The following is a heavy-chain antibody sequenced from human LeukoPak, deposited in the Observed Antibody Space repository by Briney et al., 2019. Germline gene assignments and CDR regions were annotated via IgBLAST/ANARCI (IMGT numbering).Heavy chain of an antibody. CDR3: VRRGSVWGYH. D-gene: IGHD7-27*01. CDR2: INQDGSQI. CDR1: GFIFSNYW. J-gene: IGHJ5*02. Sequence: GGSLRLSCAGSGFIFSNYWLSWVRQAPGKGLEWVANINQDGSQIYYVDSVKGRFTISRDNAKNSLCLQMNSLRAEDTAVYYCVRRGSVWGYHWGQGALVSVSS. V-gene: IGHV3-7*01.